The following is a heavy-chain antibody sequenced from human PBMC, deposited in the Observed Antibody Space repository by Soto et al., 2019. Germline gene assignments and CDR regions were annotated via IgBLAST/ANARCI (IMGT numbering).Heavy chain of an antibody. D-gene: IGHD1-26*01. V-gene: IGHV4-28*01. CDR1: GYSISSSNW. CDR3: PRREIQGHIDY. Sequence: SETLSLTCALSGYSISSSNWWGWIRQPPGKGLEWIWYIYYSGTTYYNPSLKSRVTMSVDTSKNQFSLKLTSVTAVDTAVYSCPRREIQGHIDYWGQGTAATVSS. J-gene: IGHJ4*02. CDR2: IYYSGTT.